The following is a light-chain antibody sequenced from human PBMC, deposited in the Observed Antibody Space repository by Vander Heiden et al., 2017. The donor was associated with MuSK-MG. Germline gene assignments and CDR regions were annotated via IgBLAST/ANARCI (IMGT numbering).Light chain of an antibody. J-gene: IGKJ2*01. V-gene: IGKV3-11*01. Sequence: EIVLTQSPATLSLSPGERATLSCRASQSVSSNLAWYQQKAGQAPRLLIYDASNRATGIPARFSGSGSGTDFTLTSNSLEPEDFAVYYWQQRSTSPTFGQGTKLESK. CDR1: QSVSSN. CDR2: DAS. CDR3: QQRSTSPT.